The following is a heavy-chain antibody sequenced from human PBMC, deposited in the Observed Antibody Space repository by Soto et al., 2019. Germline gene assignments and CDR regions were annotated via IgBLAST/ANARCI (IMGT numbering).Heavy chain of an antibody. J-gene: IGHJ6*03. CDR2: INPNSGNT. CDR1: GYSFTSYD. Sequence: QVQLVQSGAEVKKPGASVMLSCKASGYSFTSYDINWVRQAAGQGLEWVGWINPNSGNTDYAQKFQGRVTMTRATSIRTAYMELSSLRSEDTAVYYCARSPFIDYFSMDVWGKGTTVTVSS. V-gene: IGHV1-8*01. D-gene: IGHD2-15*01. CDR3: ARSPFIDYFSMDV.